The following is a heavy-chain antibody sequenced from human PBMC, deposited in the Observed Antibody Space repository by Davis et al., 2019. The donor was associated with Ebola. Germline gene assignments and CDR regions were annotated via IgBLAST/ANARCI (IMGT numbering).Heavy chain of an antibody. CDR2: IYTGDSDT. Sequence: GGSLRLSCKGSGYSFTNYWIAWVRQMPGKGLEWMGIIYTGDSDTRYSPSFRGQVTISADKSITTAYLQWSALKASDTAIYYCAKGTNGYNPGGYFDSWGQGTLVTVSS. CDR1: GYSFTNYW. J-gene: IGHJ4*02. D-gene: IGHD5-24*01. V-gene: IGHV5-51*01. CDR3: AKGTNGYNPGGYFDS.